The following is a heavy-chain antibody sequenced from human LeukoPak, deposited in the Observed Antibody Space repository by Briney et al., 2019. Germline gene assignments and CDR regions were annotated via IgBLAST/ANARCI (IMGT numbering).Heavy chain of an antibody. CDR3: AGDVDTVMLNAFDI. CDR2: IYYTGST. V-gene: IGHV4-59*08. D-gene: IGHD5-18*01. Sequence: SETLSLTCTVSGGSISIYCWSWVRQPPGKGLEWIGYIYYTGSTTHNPSLNSRVTISLDASKNQFSLKLSSVTAADTAVYYCAGDVDTVMLNAFDIWGQGTVVTVSS. CDR1: GGSISIYC. J-gene: IGHJ3*02.